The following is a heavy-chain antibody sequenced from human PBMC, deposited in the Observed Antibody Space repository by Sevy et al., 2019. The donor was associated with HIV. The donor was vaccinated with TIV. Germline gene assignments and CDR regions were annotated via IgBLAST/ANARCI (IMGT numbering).Heavy chain of an antibody. Sequence: GGSLRLSCAASGFTFSDAAMHWVRQASGKGLEWLGRMRSNANTFATAYAAPAKGRFTISRDDSKNTAYLHMSSLRTEDTAIYYCTFSSDYYRYGWDLWGQGTTVTVSS. CDR3: TFSSDYYRYGWDL. D-gene: IGHD6-6*01. J-gene: IGHJ6*02. CDR2: MRSNANTFAT. CDR1: GFTFSDAA. V-gene: IGHV3-73*01.